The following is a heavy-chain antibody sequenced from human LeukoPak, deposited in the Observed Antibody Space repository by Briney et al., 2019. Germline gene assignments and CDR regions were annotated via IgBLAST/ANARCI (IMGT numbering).Heavy chain of an antibody. D-gene: IGHD3-9*01. CDR3: ARHVLRYFDWLLTLDY. V-gene: IGHV4-39*07. Sequence: PSETLSLTCTVSGGSISSSSYYWGWIRQPPGKGLEWIGIIYYSGSTYSNPSLKSRVTISVDTSKNQFSLKLSSVTAADTAVYYCARHVLRYFDWLLTLDYWGQGTLVTVSS. CDR2: IYYSGST. CDR1: GGSISSSSYY. J-gene: IGHJ4*02.